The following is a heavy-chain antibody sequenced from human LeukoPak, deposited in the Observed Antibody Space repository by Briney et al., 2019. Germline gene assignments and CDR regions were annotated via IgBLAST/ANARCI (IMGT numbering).Heavy chain of an antibody. D-gene: IGHD3-22*01. CDR1: GFSFSNYD. J-gene: IGHJ4*02. V-gene: IGHV3-30*02. CDR2: IRYDGSNE. CDR3: AREYYYDSSGPFDY. Sequence: GGSLRLSCAASGFSFSNYDIHWVRQAPGKGLEWVARIRYDGSNEDYADSVKGRFTISRDNSKNTLYLQMNSLRAEDTAVYYCAREYYYDSSGPFDYWGQGTLVTVSS.